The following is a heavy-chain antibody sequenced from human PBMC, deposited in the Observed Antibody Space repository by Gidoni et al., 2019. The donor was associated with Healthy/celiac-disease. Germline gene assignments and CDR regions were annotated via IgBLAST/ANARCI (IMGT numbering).Heavy chain of an antibody. Sequence: QMQLVQSGPEVKKPGTSGKVSCKASGFTFTSSAVQWVRQARGQRLEWIGWIVVGSGNTNYAQKFQERVTITRDMSTSTAYMELSSLRSEDTAVYYCAAVPCSGGSCYRPGYFQHWGQGTLVTVSS. D-gene: IGHD2-15*01. CDR3: AAVPCSGGSCYRPGYFQH. CDR1: GFTFTSSA. V-gene: IGHV1-58*01. J-gene: IGHJ1*01. CDR2: IVVGSGNT.